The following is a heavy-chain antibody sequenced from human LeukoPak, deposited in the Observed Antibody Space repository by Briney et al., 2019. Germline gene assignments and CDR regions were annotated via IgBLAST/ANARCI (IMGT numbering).Heavy chain of an antibody. D-gene: IGHD3-22*01. Sequence: GASVKVSCKVSEYTLTQLSMHCVRQAPGKGLEWMGGFDPEDGETIYAQKFQGRVTMTEDTSTDTAYMELSSLRSEDTAMYYCATVSYYYDSSGYQGYFQHWGQGTLVTVSS. J-gene: IGHJ1*01. CDR3: ATVSYYYDSSGYQGYFQH. CDR2: FDPEDGET. CDR1: EYTLTQLS. V-gene: IGHV1-24*01.